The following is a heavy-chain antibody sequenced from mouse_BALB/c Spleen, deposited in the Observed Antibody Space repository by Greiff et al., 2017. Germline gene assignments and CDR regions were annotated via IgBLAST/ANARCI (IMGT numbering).Heavy chain of an antibody. CDR2: INPSTGYT. J-gene: IGHJ4*01. CDR3: ARGQLGLPYAMDY. CDR1: GYTFTGYW. Sequence: VHLVESGAELAKPGASVKMSCKASGYTFTGYWMHWVKQRHGQGLEWIGYINPSTGYTEYNQKFKDKATLTADKSSSTAYMQLSSLTSEDSAVYYCARGQLGLPYAMDYWGQGTSVTVSA. D-gene: IGHD3-2*01. V-gene: IGHV1-7*01.